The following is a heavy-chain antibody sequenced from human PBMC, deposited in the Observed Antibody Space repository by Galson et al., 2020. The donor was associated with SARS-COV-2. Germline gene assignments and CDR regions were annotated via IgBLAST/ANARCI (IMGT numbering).Heavy chain of an antibody. CDR2: IRSSSGTI. Sequence: SLNISYAASGSTFSSYTLNWVRQTPVKGLEFVAYIRSSSGTIYYADSVKGRFTISSDNAKSSLYLQLNSLRVEDTAVYYCARERLEYWGQGTLVTVSS. J-gene: IGHJ4*02. CDR3: ARERLEY. D-gene: IGHD1-1*01. V-gene: IGHV3-48*04. CDR1: GSTFSSYT.